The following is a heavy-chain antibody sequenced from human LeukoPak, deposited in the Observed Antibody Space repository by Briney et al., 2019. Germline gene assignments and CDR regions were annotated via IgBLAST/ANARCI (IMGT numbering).Heavy chain of an antibody. V-gene: IGHV4-59*08. J-gene: IGHJ5*02. Sequence: PSETLSLTCTVSGGSISSYYWSWIRQPPGKGLEWIGYIYYSGSTNYNPSLKSRVTISVDTSKNQFSLKLSSVTAADTAVYYCARQGGTPFNWFDPWGQGTLVTVSS. CDR1: GGSISSYY. CDR3: ARQGGTPFNWFDP. CDR2: IYYSGST.